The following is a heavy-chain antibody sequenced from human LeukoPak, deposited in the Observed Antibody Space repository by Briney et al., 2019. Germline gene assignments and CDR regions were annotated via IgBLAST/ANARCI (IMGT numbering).Heavy chain of an antibody. D-gene: IGHD6-13*01. CDR2: IIPIFGTA. Sequence: SVKVSCKASGYTFTSYDINWVRQAPGQGLEWMGGIIPIFGTANYAQKFQGRVTITTDESTSTAYMELSSLRSEDTAVYYCARSRAVLSVSGIADLHYFDYWGQGTLVTVSS. J-gene: IGHJ4*02. V-gene: IGHV1-69*05. CDR3: ARSRAVLSVSGIADLHYFDY. CDR1: GYTFTSYD.